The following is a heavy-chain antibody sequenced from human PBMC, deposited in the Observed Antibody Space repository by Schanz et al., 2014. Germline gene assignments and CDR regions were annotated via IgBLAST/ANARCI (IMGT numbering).Heavy chain of an antibody. CDR3: ARVGSRQGYNYGVDL. Sequence: QVQLQESGPGLVKPSETLSLTCSVSGGDIGNYYWSWTRQPPGKGLEWIGYIYYSGSTSYSPSLQSPVTISVDTSSLLFSLKLRSVTAASSPFSSCARVGSRQGYNYGVDLWGQGTTVTVSS. V-gene: IGHV4-59*01. D-gene: IGHD2-2*01. CDR1: GGDIGNYY. CDR2: IYYSGST. J-gene: IGHJ6*02.